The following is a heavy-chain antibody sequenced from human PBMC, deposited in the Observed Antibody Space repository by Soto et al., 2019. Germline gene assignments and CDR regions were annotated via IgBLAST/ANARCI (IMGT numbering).Heavy chain of an antibody. D-gene: IGHD3-10*01. Sequence: QVQLVESGGGVVQPGRSLRLSCAASGFTFSSYGMHWVRQAPGKGLEWVAVISYDGSNKYYADSVKGRFTISRDNSKNTLYLQMNSLRAEDTAVYYCAKDGYYGSGSNPYYYYYYYMDVWGKGTTVTVSS. CDR2: ISYDGSNK. CDR3: AKDGYYGSGSNPYYYYYYYMDV. J-gene: IGHJ6*03. CDR1: GFTFSSYG. V-gene: IGHV3-30*18.